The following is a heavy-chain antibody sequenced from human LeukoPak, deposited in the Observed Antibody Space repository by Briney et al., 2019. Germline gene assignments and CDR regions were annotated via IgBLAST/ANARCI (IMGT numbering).Heavy chain of an antibody. CDR1: GGSFSGYY. D-gene: IGHD4/OR15-4a*01. V-gene: IGHV4-34*01. Sequence: SETLSLTCAVYGGSFSGYYWSWIRQPPGKGLEWIGEINHSGSTNYNPSLKSRVTISVDTSKNQSSLKLSSVTAADTAVYYCARHEYGAVGYWGQGTLVTVSS. CDR2: INHSGST. CDR3: ARHEYGAVGY. J-gene: IGHJ4*02.